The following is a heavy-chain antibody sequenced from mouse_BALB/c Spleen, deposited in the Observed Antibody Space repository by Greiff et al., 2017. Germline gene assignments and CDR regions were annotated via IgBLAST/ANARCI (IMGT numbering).Heavy chain of an antibody. V-gene: IGHV5-6-4*01. Sequence: EVKLVESGGGLVKPGGSLKLSCAASGFTFSSYTMSWVRQTPEKRLEWVATISSGGSYTYYPDSVKGRFTISRDNAKNTLYLQMSSLKSEDTAMYYCTREGWDERNFDYWGQGTTLTVSS. CDR2: ISSGGSYT. CDR1: GFTFSSYT. D-gene: IGHD4-1*01. CDR3: TREGWDERNFDY. J-gene: IGHJ2*01.